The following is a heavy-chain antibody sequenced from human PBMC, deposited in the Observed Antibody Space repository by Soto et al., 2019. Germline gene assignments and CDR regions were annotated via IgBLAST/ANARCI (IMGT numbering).Heavy chain of an antibody. D-gene: IGHD6-13*01. Sequence: SETLSLICTVSGGSISSYYWSWIRQPPGKGLEWIGYIYYSGSTNYNPSLKSRVTISVDTSKNQFSLKLSSVTAADTAVYYCARTGYSSSWYVVDYWGQGTLVTVSS. J-gene: IGHJ4*02. CDR2: IYYSGST. CDR1: GGSISSYY. CDR3: ARTGYSSSWYVVDY. V-gene: IGHV4-59*01.